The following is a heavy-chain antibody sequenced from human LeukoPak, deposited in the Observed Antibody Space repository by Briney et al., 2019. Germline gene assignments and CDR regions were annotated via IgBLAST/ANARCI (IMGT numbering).Heavy chain of an antibody. Sequence: GGSLRLSCAASGFTFSSYGMHWVRQAPGKGLEWVAVIWYDGSNKYYADSVKGRFTISRDNSRNTLYLQMNSLRAEDTAVYYCARELISTTWRGNRSYFDLWGRGTLVTVSS. CDR1: GFTFSSYG. D-gene: IGHD1-1*01. J-gene: IGHJ2*01. V-gene: IGHV3-33*01. CDR2: IWYDGSNK. CDR3: ARELISTTWRGNRSYFDL.